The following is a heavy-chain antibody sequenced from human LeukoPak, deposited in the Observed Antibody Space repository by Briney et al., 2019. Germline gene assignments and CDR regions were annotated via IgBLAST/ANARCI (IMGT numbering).Heavy chain of an antibody. J-gene: IGHJ4*02. Sequence: SETLSLTWRVSGGSIRSSNSFWGWIRQPSGERQEWIATIYYNGNTYYNPSLQSRVTISVDTSTNQFSLKLNSVIAADTAVYYCARATAAPSSYFFDHWGQGTLVTVSS. V-gene: IGHV4-39*07. CDR1: GGSIRSSNSF. CDR3: ARATAAPSSYFFDH. D-gene: IGHD6-25*01. CDR2: IYYNGNT.